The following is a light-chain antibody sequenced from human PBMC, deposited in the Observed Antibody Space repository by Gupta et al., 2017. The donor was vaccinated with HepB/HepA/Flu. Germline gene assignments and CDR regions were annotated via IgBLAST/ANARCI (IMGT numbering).Light chain of an antibody. CDR2: AVS. CDR3: CSYASSSTFQV. J-gene: IGLJ1*01. Sequence: QSSLTQPASGSGSPGQAITIYCPGTSSHDGSYNLVSWYQQHPSKEPKLMIYAVSNRPSEVSNRCSGYKSGNTASVTLSGLQTEDEADYYCCSYASSSTFQVFGTGTKVTVL. V-gene: IGLV2-23*02. CDR1: SSHDGSYNL.